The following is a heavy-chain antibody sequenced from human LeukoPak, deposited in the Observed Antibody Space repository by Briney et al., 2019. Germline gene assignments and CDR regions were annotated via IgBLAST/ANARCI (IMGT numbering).Heavy chain of an antibody. CDR2: INPNSGGI. Sequence: ASVKVSCKASGYIFTDYYMHWVRQAPGQELGWMGRINPNSGGINYAQKFQGRVTITTDESTSTAYMELSSLRSEDTAVYYCASSDYCSSTSCYFGSRGGRRGFDYWGQGTLVTVSS. J-gene: IGHJ4*02. CDR1: GYIFTDYY. V-gene: IGHV1/OR15-1*04. CDR3: ASSDYCSSTSCYFGSRGGRRGFDY. D-gene: IGHD2-2*01.